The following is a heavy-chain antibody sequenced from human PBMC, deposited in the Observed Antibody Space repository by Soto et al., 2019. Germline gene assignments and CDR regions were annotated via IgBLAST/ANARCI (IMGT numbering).Heavy chain of an antibody. J-gene: IGHJ6*02. CDR3: GRGTRSGRDYYYGLDV. CDR2: IIPIFGTT. D-gene: IGHD3-3*01. Sequence: SVKVACKASGGTFSSYAISWVRQAPAQGLEWMGGIIPIFGTTNYARRFQGRVTITADKSTSTAYMELRSLRSEDTAVYYCGRGTRSGRDYYYGLDVWGPVTAGTVSS. V-gene: IGHV1-69*06. CDR1: GGTFSSYA.